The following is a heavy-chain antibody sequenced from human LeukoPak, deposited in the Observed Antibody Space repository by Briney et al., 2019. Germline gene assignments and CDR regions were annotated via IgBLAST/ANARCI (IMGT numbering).Heavy chain of an antibody. CDR2: ITRSSGAT. Sequence: GASVKVSCKASGYTFTDYYIHWVRQAPKQGFEWMGWITRSSGATKFGQRFQGRVTLTRDTSISTFYMEMSNLRSDVAAVYYCVSWAGGTSDVASFDYWGQGTLVTVSS. D-gene: IGHD2-21*01. J-gene: IGHJ4*02. V-gene: IGHV1-2*02. CDR3: VSWAGGTSDVASFDY. CDR1: GYTFTDYY.